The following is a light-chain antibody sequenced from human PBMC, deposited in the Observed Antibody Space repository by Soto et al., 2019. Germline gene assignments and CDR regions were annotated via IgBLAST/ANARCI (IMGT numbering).Light chain of an antibody. CDR1: QSISSW. J-gene: IGKJ5*01. Sequence: DIQITQSPSTLSASVGDRVTITCRASQSISSWLAWYQQKPGKAPKLLIYAASSLQSGVPSRFSGSGSGTDFTLTLSSLHPEDFATYYCQHSYSTPPITFGQGPRLEI. CDR2: AAS. CDR3: QHSYSTPPIT. V-gene: IGKV1-39*01.